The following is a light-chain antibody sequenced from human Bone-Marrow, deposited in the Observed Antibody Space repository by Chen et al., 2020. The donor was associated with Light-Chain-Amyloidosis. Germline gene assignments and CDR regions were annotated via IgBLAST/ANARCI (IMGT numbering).Light chain of an antibody. V-gene: IGLV3-25*03. CDR3: QSADSSGTYEVI. CDR1: DLPTKY. J-gene: IGLJ2*01. CDR2: RDT. Sequence: SHELTQPPSVSVSPGQTARINCSGDDLPTKYAYWYQQKPGQAPVLVIHRDTERPSGISERFSVSSSGTTATLTISGVQAEDEADYHCQSADSSGTYEVIFGGGTKLTVL.